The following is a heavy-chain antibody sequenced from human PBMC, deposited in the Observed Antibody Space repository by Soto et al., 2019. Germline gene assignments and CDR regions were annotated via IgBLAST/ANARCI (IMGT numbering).Heavy chain of an antibody. CDR2: IKQDGSEK. CDR3: ARARVLQDYDFWSGYRYYYYGMDV. J-gene: IGHJ6*02. Sequence: GGSLRLSCAASGFTFSSYWMSWVRQAPGKGLEWVANIKQDGSEKYYVDSVKGRFTISRDNAKNSLYLQMNSLRAEDTAVYYCARARVLQDYDFWSGYRYYYYGMDVWGQGTTVTVSS. D-gene: IGHD3-3*01. V-gene: IGHV3-7*01. CDR1: GFTFSSYW.